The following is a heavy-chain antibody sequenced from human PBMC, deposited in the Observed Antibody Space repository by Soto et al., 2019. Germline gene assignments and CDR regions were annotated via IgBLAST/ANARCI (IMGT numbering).Heavy chain of an antibody. V-gene: IGHV4-31*03. CDR3: ARDGPSGGDAFDI. Sequence: QVQLQESGPGLLKPSQTLSLTCTVSGGSIRSDGYYWSWIRQRPGKGLEWIGYMNYRGITYYNPSLESRLTISEDTSKNHVSLNQNSVTAADTAVYYCARDGPSGGDAFDIWGQGTMVVVSS. J-gene: IGHJ3*02. D-gene: IGHD3-10*01. CDR2: MNYRGIT. CDR1: GGSIRSDGYY.